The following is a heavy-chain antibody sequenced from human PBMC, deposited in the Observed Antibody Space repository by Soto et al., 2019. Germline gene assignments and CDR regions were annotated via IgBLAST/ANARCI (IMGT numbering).Heavy chain of an antibody. V-gene: IGHV3-23*01. Sequence: EVQLLESGGGLVQSGGSLRLSCAASGFTFMTYAMSCVRQAPGKGRYWVSAISGRGGITYYADSGKGRFTISRDNYNNTLYLQKHSLRAEDTAVYYCAKATYDILSVDDYYRDVWRNGTTVTV. CDR2: ISGRGGIT. D-gene: IGHD3-9*01. J-gene: IGHJ6*03. CDR1: GFTFMTYA. CDR3: AKATYDILSVDDYYRDV.